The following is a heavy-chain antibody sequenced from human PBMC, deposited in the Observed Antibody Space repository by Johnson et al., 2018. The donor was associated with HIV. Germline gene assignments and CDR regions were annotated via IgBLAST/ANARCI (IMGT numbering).Heavy chain of an antibody. V-gene: IGHV3-53*01. CDR1: GFTVSSNY. CDR2: LYSGGST. D-gene: IGHD2-15*01. Sequence: VESGGGVVQTGRSLRLSCAASGFTVSSNYMGWVRQAPGKGLEWVSVLYSGGSTYYTDSVKGRFTISRDNSKNTLYLQMNSLRAEDTAVYFCARDPCTGASCLPGAFDIWGQGTMVTVSS. CDR3: ARDPCTGASCLPGAFDI. J-gene: IGHJ3*02.